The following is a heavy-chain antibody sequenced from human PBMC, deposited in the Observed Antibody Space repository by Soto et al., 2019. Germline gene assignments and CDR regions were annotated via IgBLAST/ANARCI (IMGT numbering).Heavy chain of an antibody. V-gene: IGHV3-48*04. CDR3: WSFGLVMGDDYYYMYV. CDR1: GFTFSSYS. Sequence: GGSLRLSCAASGFTFSSYSMNWVRQAPGKGLEWVSYISSSSSTIYYADSVKGRFTISRDNAKNSLYLQMNSLRAEDTALYYCWSFGLVMGDDYYYMYVWGKGTTVTVS. D-gene: IGHD3-3*01. CDR2: ISSSSSTI. J-gene: IGHJ6*03.